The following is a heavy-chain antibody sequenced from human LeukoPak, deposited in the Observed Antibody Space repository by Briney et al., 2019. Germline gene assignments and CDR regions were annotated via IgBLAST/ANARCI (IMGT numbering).Heavy chain of an antibody. CDR1: GGSFSGYY. CDR3: ARLRYYDILTGSTRFDP. J-gene: IGHJ5*02. Sequence: SETLSLTCTVYGGSFSGYYWSWIRQPPGKGLVWIGSIYYSGSTYYNPSLKSRVTISVDTSKNQFSLKLSSVTAADTAVYYCARLRYYDILTGSTRFDPWGQGTLVTVSS. D-gene: IGHD3-9*01. V-gene: IGHV4-39*01. CDR2: IYYSGST.